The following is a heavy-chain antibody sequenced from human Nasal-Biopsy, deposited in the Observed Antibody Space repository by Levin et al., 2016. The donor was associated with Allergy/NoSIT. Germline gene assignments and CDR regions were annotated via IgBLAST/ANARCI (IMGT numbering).Heavy chain of an antibody. J-gene: IGHJ6*02. V-gene: IGHV4-34*01. Sequence: SQTLSLTCAVFGGESFSGHFWSWIRQSPGKGLEWIGDISDSGGINYNPSLKGRVTLSLDRSRNQFSLKLASMTAADTAVYYCARLVTYHYNTAGHSGFNHYGMDVWGQGTTVSVSS. CDR2: ISDSGGI. CDR1: GGESFSGHF. D-gene: IGHD3-22*01. CDR3: ARLVTYHYNTAGHSGFNHYGMDV.